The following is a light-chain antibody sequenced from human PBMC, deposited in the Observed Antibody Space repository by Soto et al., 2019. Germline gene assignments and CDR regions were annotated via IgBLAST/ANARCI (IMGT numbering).Light chain of an antibody. J-gene: IGKJ3*01. CDR3: QQRSSWPAT. V-gene: IGKV3-11*01. Sequence: EIVLTQSPGTLSLSPVKRATLSCRASQSVSNFLAWYQQKPGQAPRLLIYDTSNRATGIPARFSGSGSGTDFTLTINNLDPEDFAVYYCQQRSSWPATFGPGTKVDI. CDR1: QSVSNF. CDR2: DTS.